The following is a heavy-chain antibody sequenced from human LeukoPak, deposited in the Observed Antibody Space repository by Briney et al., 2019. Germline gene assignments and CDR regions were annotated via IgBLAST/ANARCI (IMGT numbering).Heavy chain of an antibody. CDR3: ARGRRDYDFWSGYYPYYFDD. CDR2: IYYSGST. Sequence: SETLSLTCTVSGGSISSYYWSWIRQPPGKGLEWIGYIYYSGSTNYNPSLKSRVTISVDTSKNQFSLKLSSVTAADTAVYYCARGRRDYDFWSGYYPYYFDDWGQGTLVTVSS. D-gene: IGHD3-3*01. J-gene: IGHJ4*02. CDR1: GGSISSYY. V-gene: IGHV4-59*01.